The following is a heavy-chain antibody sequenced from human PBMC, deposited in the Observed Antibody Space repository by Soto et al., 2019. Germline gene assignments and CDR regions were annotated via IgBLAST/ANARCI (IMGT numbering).Heavy chain of an antibody. CDR1: GYSFTSYW. J-gene: IGHJ6*02. CDR3: ARHGIGYCSSTSCSTLYYYYGMDV. V-gene: IGHV5-10-1*01. CDR2: IDPSDSYT. D-gene: IGHD2-2*02. Sequence: GESLKISCKGSGYSFTSYWISWVRQMPGKGLEWMGRIDPSDSYTNYSPSFQGHVTISADKSISTAYLQWSSLKASDTAMYYCARHGIGYCSSTSCSTLYYYYGMDVWGQGTTVTVSS.